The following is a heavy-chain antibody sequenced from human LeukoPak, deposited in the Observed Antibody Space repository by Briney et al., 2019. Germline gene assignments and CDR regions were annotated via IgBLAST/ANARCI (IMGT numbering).Heavy chain of an antibody. J-gene: IGHJ4*02. Sequence: GGSLRLSCVASGYSISNNGMHWVRQAPGKGLEWVAVIWNDGSKKYYADSVKGRFTISRDNSKNTLYLQMNSLRAEDTAVYYCARLNFDYWGQGTLVTVSS. CDR3: ARLNFDY. CDR2: IWNDGSKK. CDR1: GYSISNNG. V-gene: IGHV3-33*01.